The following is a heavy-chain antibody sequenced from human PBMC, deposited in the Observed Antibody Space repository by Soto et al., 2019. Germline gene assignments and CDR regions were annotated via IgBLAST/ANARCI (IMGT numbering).Heavy chain of an antibody. CDR1: GFTFSGYA. J-gene: IGHJ1*01. V-gene: IGHV3-23*01. Sequence: GGSLRLSCAASGFTFSGYAMAWVRQAPGKGLEWVSAVNYRGDSTYYADSVKGRFTISRDNSKNTLYLIMYSLRAEDTAVYYCAKGRATGFEYFHDWGQGTLVTVSS. CDR3: AKGRATGFEYFHD. CDR2: VNYRGDST. D-gene: IGHD3-9*01.